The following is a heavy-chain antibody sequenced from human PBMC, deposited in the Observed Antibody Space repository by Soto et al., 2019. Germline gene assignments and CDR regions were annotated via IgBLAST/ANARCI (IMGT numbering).Heavy chain of an antibody. J-gene: IGHJ4*02. V-gene: IGHV4-39*01. CDR3: ATLWFGAADY. CDR2: IYYSGST. CDR1: GGSISRSSYY. D-gene: IGHD3-10*01. Sequence: QLQLQESGPGLVKPSETLSLTCTVSGGSISRSSYYWGWIRQPPGKGMEWIGSIYYSGSTHYNPSRKSRFTIAVDTSKNQFSLKLRSVTAADTAVYYCATLWFGAADYWGQGTLVTVSS.